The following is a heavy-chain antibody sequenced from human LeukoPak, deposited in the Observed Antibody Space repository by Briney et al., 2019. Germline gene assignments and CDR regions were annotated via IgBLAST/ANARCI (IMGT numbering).Heavy chain of an antibody. CDR1: GGSINRYY. CDR3: ARTEKYCYGPETFYFFEY. V-gene: IGHV4-59*01. CDR2: ISYTGST. Sequence: PSETLSLTCTVSGGSINRYYWSWIRQTPGKGLEWIGFISYTGSTEYYPSLKSRVTISVDTSKNQFSLNLSSVTAADTALCYCARTEKYCYGPETFYFFEYWGQGTLVTVSS. D-gene: IGHD3-10*01. J-gene: IGHJ4*02.